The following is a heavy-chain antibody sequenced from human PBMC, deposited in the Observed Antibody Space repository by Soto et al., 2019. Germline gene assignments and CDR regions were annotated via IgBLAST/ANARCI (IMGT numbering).Heavy chain of an antibody. CDR1: GYIFTSYD. D-gene: IGHD2-2*01. V-gene: IGHV1-8*01. CDR2: MNPNSGNT. CDR3: ARVRIVLEPPTKNWFDP. Sequence: QVQLVQSGAEVKKPGASVKVSCKASGYIFTSYDINWVRQATGQGLEWMGWMNPNSGNTGYAQKFQGRVTMTRNTSTSTAYMELSSLRSEDTAVYYCARVRIVLEPPTKNWFDPCGQGTLVTVSS. J-gene: IGHJ5*02.